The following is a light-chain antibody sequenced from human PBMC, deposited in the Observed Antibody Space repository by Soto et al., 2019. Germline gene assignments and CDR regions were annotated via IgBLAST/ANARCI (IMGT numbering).Light chain of an antibody. CDR1: QSISSW. CDR3: QQYHSYPLT. J-gene: IGKJ4*01. CDR2: KAS. V-gene: IGKV1-5*03. Sequence: DIKMTKSPSTLSASVGDRVTITCRASQSISSWLAWYQQKPGKAPKLLIYKASSIESGVPSRFSGSGSGTEFTLTISSLQPDDFATYYCQQYHSYPLTFGGGTKVEIK.